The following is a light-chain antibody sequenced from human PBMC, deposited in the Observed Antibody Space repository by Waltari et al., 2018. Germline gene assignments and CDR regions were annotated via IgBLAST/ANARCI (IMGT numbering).Light chain of an antibody. CDR3: SSYTTSSTVYV. J-gene: IGLJ1*01. Sequence: QSALTQPASVSGSPGKSITIPCTGTSSDVGTYDYVHWYQQHPGKAPKLMIYDVTKRPSGIANRFSGSKSGNTASLTISGLQAEDEADYYCSSYTTSSTVYVFGTGTKVTVL. CDR1: SSDVGTYDY. CDR2: DVT. V-gene: IGLV2-14*03.